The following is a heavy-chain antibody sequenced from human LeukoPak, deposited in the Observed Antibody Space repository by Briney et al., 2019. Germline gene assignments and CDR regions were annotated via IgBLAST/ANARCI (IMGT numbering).Heavy chain of an antibody. Sequence: SETLSLTCAVSGAFITNSHWWSWARPPPGKGLEWIGEIYHSGTTNYNPSLQNRVTMSVDKSKNQFSLKLSSVTAADTAVYYCATYLYGEYGSYYFDYWGQGTLVTVSS. CDR2: IYHSGTT. J-gene: IGHJ4*02. CDR3: ATYLYGEYGSYYFDY. D-gene: IGHD4-17*01. CDR1: GAFITNSHW. V-gene: IGHV4-4*02.